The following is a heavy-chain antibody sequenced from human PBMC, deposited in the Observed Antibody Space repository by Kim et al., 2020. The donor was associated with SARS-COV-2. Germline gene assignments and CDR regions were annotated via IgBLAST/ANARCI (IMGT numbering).Heavy chain of an antibody. D-gene: IGHD6-19*01. Sequence: PSLKSRVTISVDTCKNQCSLKLSSVTAADTAVYYCARLTGSGWEDYYFDYWGQGTLVTVSS. V-gene: IGHV4-39*01. J-gene: IGHJ4*02. CDR3: ARLTGSGWEDYYFDY.